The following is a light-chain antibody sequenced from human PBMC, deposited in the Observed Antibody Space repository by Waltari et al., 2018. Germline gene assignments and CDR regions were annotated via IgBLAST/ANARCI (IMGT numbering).Light chain of an antibody. CDR1: QSVSSSY. CDR2: GAS. CDR3: QQYGSSSIT. Sequence: EIVLTQSPGTLSLSPGERATLSCRASQSVSSSYLAWYQQKPGQAPRLLIYGASSRATGIPDRFSGSGSGTDFTRTISRLEPEDFAMYYCQQYGSSSITFGQGTRLEIK. V-gene: IGKV3-20*01. J-gene: IGKJ5*01.